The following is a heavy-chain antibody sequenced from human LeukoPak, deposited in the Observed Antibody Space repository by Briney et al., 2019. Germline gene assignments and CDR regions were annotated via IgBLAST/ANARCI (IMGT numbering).Heavy chain of an antibody. Sequence: ASVKVSCKASGYTFANYGISWLRQAPGHRLEWMGWVSAHNGNTKYAQKLQGRVTMTTDTSTSTAYMELRSLRSDDTAVYYCARLGYCSGSSCPTSYYNWFDPWGQGTLVTVSS. D-gene: IGHD2-15*01. CDR3: ARLGYCSGSSCPTSYYNWFDP. J-gene: IGHJ5*02. CDR1: GYTFANYG. V-gene: IGHV1-18*01. CDR2: VSAHNGNT.